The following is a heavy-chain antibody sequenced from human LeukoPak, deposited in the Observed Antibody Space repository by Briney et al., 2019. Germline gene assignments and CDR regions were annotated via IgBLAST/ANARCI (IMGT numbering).Heavy chain of an antibody. D-gene: IGHD6-19*01. CDR2: INPSGGST. CDR1: GYTFTSYY. V-gene: IGHV1-46*01. Sequence: ASVKVSCKASGYTFTSYYMHWVRQAPGQGLEWMGIINPSGGSTSYAQKFQGRVTMARDMSTSTVYMELSSLRSEDTAVYYCATSGYSSGWYVYWGQGTLVTVSS. CDR3: ATSGYSSGWYVY. J-gene: IGHJ4*02.